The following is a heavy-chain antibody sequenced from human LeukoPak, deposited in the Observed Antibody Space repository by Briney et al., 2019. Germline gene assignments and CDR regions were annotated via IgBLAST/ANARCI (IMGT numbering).Heavy chain of an antibody. J-gene: IGHJ4*02. CDR3: ARACFELALDY. CDR1: GFTFSSYG. Sequence: GGSLRLSCAASGFTFSSYGMHWVRQAPGKGLEWVAVISYDGSNKYYADSVKGRFTISRDNSKNTLYLQMNSLRAEDTAVYYCARACFELALDYWGQGTLVTVSS. D-gene: IGHD3-10*01. V-gene: IGHV3-30*03. CDR2: ISYDGSNK.